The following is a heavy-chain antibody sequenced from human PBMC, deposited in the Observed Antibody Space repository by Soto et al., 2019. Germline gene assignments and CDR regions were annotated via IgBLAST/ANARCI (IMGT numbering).Heavy chain of an antibody. J-gene: IGHJ6*02. D-gene: IGHD3-10*01. Sequence: SETLSLTCAVSGHSIGSDYYWGWIRQPPGKGPEWIGTLSHTGSTYYNPSLWSRITMSLDTSKNQFSLKLSAVTAADTAVYFCARAAYGSGSYYAPYYYYAMDVWGQGTTVTVSS. CDR3: ARAAYGSGSYYAPYYYYAMDV. CDR2: LSHTGST. CDR1: GHSIGSDYY. V-gene: IGHV4-38-2*01.